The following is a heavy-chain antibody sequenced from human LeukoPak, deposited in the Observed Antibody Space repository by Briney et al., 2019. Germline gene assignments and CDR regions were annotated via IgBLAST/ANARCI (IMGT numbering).Heavy chain of an antibody. CDR2: VYYRGIT. CDR1: SGSISGYH. V-gene: IGHV4-59*08. Sequence: SETLSLTCIVSSGSISGYHWSWIRQSPGKGLEWIGYVYYRGITNYNPSLKSRVSISVDTANNQFSLRLTSVSAADTAIYYCAXLXXXTGXADWFDPWGQGILVTV. D-gene: IGHD1-1*01. CDR3: AXLXXXTGXADWFDP. J-gene: IGHJ5*02.